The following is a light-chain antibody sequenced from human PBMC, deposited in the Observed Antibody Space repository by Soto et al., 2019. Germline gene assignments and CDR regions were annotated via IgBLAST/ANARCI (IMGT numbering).Light chain of an antibody. V-gene: IGKV3-20*01. CDR3: QQYGSSPET. Sequence: IVMTQSASTLSVSPGEGVTLSCRASQSVRSHLAWYQQKPGQPPRLLIYGASSRATGIPDRFSGSLYGTDFNLTISRLATEDFAVYYCQQYGSSPETFGQGTKVDIK. CDR1: QSVRSH. CDR2: GAS. J-gene: IGKJ1*01.